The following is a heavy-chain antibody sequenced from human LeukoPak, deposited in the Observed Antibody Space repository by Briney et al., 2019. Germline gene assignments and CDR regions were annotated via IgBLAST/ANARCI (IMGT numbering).Heavy chain of an antibody. V-gene: IGHV3-21*04. CDR3: AKDLPPEYSSGWWAFDY. J-gene: IGHJ4*02. Sequence: GGSLRLSCAASGFTFSSYSMNWVRQAPGKGLEWVSSISSSSSYIYYADSVKGRFTISRDNAKNSLYLQMNSLRAEDTAVYYCAKDLPPEYSSGWWAFDYWGQGTLVTVSS. D-gene: IGHD6-19*01. CDR2: ISSSSSYI. CDR1: GFTFSSYS.